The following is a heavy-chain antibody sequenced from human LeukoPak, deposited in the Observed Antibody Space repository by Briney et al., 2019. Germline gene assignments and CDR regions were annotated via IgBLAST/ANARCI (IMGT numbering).Heavy chain of an antibody. D-gene: IGHD3-16*01. CDR3: AKDFTAEYVWGSYSYGYYGMDV. V-gene: IGHV3-43D*04. J-gene: IGHJ6*04. CDR2: ISWDGGST. Sequence: GGSLRLSCAASGFTFDDYAMHWARQAPGKGLEGVSLISWDGGSTYYADSVKGRFTISRDNSKNSLYLQMNSLRAEDTALYYCAKDFTAEYVWGSYSYGYYGMDVWGKGTTVTVSS. CDR1: GFTFDDYA.